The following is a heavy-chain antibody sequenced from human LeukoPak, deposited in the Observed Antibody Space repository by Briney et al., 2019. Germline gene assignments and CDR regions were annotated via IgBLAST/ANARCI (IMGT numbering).Heavy chain of an antibody. J-gene: IGHJ4*02. Sequence: GGSLRLSCAASGFTFSSYGMHWVRQAPGKGLEWVAFIRYDGSNKYYADSVKGRFTISRDNSKNTLYLQMNSLRAEDTAVYYCAKDGDTAMVTYFDYWGQGTLVTVSS. CDR1: GFTFSSYG. CDR2: IRYDGSNK. V-gene: IGHV3-30*02. CDR3: AKDGDTAMVTYFDY. D-gene: IGHD5-18*01.